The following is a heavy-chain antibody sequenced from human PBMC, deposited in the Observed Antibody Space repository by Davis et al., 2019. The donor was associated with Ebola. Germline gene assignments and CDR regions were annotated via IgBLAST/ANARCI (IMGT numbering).Heavy chain of an antibody. J-gene: IGHJ4*02. CDR3: ARNPPYCTNGVCYNLESPSVY. D-gene: IGHD2-8*01. Sequence: GESLKISCAASGFTFSSYWMHWVRQAPGKGLVWVSRISSDGSSTSYADSVKGRFTISRDNAKNTLYLQMNSLRAEDTAVYYCARNPPYCTNGVCYNLESPSVYWGQGTLVTVSS. CDR1: GFTFSSYW. CDR2: ISSDGSST. V-gene: IGHV3-74*01.